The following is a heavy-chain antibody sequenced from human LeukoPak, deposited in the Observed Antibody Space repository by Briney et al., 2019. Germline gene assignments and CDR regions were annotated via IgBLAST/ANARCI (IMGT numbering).Heavy chain of an antibody. D-gene: IGHD3-3*01. J-gene: IGHJ3*02. CDR3: TRDWRGAFDI. CDR2: IRSKTYGGTT. CDR1: GFTFGDYA. V-gene: IGHV3-49*04. Sequence: GRSLRLSCAASGFTFGDYAMSWVRQAPGKGLEWVSFIRSKTYGGTTEYAASVKGRFTISRDDSKSIAYLQMNSLKTEDTAVYYCTRDWRGAFDIWGQGTMVTVSS.